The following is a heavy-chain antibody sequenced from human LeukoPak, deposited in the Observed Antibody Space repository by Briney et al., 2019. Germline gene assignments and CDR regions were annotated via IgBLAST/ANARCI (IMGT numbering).Heavy chain of an antibody. V-gene: IGHV3-7*01. Sequence: GGSLRLSCAASGFTFSSYWMSWVRQAPGKGLEWVANIKQDGSEKYYVDSVKGRFTISRDNAKNSLYLQMNSLRAEDTAVYYCARAQAVIRIYGPPMLYWGQGTLVTVSS. D-gene: IGHD2-2*01. CDR2: IKQDGSEK. CDR3: ARAQAVIRIYGPPMLY. J-gene: IGHJ4*02. CDR1: GFTFSSYW.